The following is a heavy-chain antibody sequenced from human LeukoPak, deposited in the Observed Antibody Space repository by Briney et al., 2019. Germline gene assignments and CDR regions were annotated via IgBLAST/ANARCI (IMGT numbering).Heavy chain of an antibody. CDR2: MYYSGTT. D-gene: IGHD5-18*01. CDR1: GSSMNLYS. V-gene: IGHV4-59*12. J-gene: IGHJ4*02. CDR3: ASARTAEIDY. Sequence: SETLSLTCSVSGSSMNLYSWNWIRQSPGKGLEWIAYMYYSGTTNYNPSLENRAAISLDLSRHQFSLRLNSVTAADTAVYYCASARTAEIDYWGQGTLVTVSS.